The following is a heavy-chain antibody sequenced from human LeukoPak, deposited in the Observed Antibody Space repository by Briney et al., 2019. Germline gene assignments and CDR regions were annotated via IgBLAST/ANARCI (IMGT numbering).Heavy chain of an antibody. CDR2: IKTDGSTT. D-gene: IGHD3-3*01. V-gene: IGHV3-74*01. CDR1: GFTFSDHW. Sequence: GGSLRLSCGASGFTFSDHWMHWVRQAPGKGLVWVSCIKTDGSTTSYADSVKGRFTISRDNAKNTVYLQMNSLRAEDTAVYYCAKGDWRYYFDYWGQGTLVTVSS. J-gene: IGHJ4*02. CDR3: AKGDWRYYFDY.